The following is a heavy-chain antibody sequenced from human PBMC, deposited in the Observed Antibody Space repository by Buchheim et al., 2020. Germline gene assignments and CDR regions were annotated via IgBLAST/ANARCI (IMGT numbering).Heavy chain of an antibody. D-gene: IGHD4-17*01. Sequence: QVQLVESGGGVVQPGRSLRLSCAASGFTFSSYGMHWVRQAPGKGLEWVAFIRYDGSNNYYADYVKGRFTISRDNSKNMLYLKMNSLRAEDTAVYYCSTTVTGGPMDYWGQGTL. CDR1: GFTFSSYG. J-gene: IGHJ4*02. V-gene: IGHV3-30*02. CDR3: STTVTGGPMDY. CDR2: IRYDGSNN.